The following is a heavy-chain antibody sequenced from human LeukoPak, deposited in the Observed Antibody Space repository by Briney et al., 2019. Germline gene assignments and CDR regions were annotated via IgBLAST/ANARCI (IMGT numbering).Heavy chain of an antibody. CDR1: GGSISSYY. J-gene: IGHJ4*02. D-gene: IGHD3-3*01. CDR3: ARALTIFGVVDY. CDR2: IYYSGST. Sequence: SETLSLTCTVSGGSISSYYWSWIRQPPGKGLEWIGYIYYSGSTNYNPSLKSRVTISVDRSKNQFSLKLSSVTAADTAVYYCARALTIFGVVDYWGQGTLVTVSS. V-gene: IGHV4-59*12.